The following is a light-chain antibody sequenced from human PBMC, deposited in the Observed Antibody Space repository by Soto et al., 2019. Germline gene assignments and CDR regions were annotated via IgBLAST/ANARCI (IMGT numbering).Light chain of an antibody. V-gene: IGLV2-14*01. J-gene: IGLJ1*01. CDR2: DVS. Sequence: QSALTQPASVSGSPGQSITISCTGTSSDVGGYNYVSWYQQHPGKAPKLMIYDVSNRPSGVSNRFSGSKSGNTASLTISGLQAEDEADYYCRSYTSSSTQVFGTGTKVNVL. CDR3: RSYTSSSTQV. CDR1: SSDVGGYNY.